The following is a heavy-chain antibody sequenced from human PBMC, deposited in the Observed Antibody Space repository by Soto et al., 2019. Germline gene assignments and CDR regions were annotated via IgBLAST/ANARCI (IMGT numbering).Heavy chain of an antibody. Sequence: PGESLKISCKGSGYSFTSYWIGWVRQMPVKGLEWMGIIYPGDSDTRYSPSFQGQVTISADKSISTAYLQWSSLKASDTAMYYCARVDGYCSSTSCRTNWFDPWGQGTLVTVSS. D-gene: IGHD2-2*03. CDR2: IYPGDSDT. V-gene: IGHV5-51*01. CDR1: GYSFTSYW. CDR3: ARVDGYCSSTSCRTNWFDP. J-gene: IGHJ5*02.